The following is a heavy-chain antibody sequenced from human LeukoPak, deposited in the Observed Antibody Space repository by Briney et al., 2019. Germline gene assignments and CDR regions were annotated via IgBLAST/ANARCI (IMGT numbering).Heavy chain of an antibody. D-gene: IGHD4-11*01. V-gene: IGHV3-74*01. CDR1: GFTFSSYW. Sequence: GGSLRLSCAASGFTFSSYWMHWVRQAPGKGLVWVSRINSDGSSTSYADSVKGRFTISRDNAKNSLYLQMNSLRAEDTAVYYCARDRNYVYYYYYMDVWGKGTTVTVSS. CDR3: ARDRNYVYYYYYMDV. CDR2: INSDGSST. J-gene: IGHJ6*03.